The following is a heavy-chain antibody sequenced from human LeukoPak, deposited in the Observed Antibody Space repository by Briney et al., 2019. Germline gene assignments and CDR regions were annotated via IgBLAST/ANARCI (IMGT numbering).Heavy chain of an antibody. D-gene: IGHD4-23*01. CDR2: ISSISSYI. V-gene: IGHV3-21*01. J-gene: IGHJ5*02. CDR3: ARGPTTVVTPLFDP. Sequence: GGSLRLSCAASGFTFSSYSMNWVRQAPGKGLEWVSSISSISSYIYYADSVKGRFTISRDNAKNSLYLQMNSLRAEDTAVYYCARGPTTVVTPLFDPWGQGTLVTVSS. CDR1: GFTFSSYS.